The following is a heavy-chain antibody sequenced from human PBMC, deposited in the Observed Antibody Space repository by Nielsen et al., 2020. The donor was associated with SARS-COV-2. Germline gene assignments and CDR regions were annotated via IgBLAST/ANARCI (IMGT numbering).Heavy chain of an antibody. CDR2: ISGSGGST. J-gene: IGHJ6*03. Sequence: GESLKISCAASGFTFSSYAMSWVRQAPGKGLEWVSAISGSGGSTYYADSVKGRFTISRDNSKNTLYLQMNSLRAEDTAVYYCAKRSLTYYYMDVWGKGTTVTVSS. V-gene: IGHV3-23*01. CDR1: GFTFSSYA. D-gene: IGHD3-9*01. CDR3: AKRSLTYYYMDV.